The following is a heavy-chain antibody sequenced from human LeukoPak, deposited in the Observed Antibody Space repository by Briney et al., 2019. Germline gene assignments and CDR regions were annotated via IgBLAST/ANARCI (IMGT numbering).Heavy chain of an antibody. J-gene: IGHJ5*02. CDR2: INPNSGGT. D-gene: IGHD3-22*01. CDR1: GYTFTGYY. Sequence: ASVKVSCKASGYTFTGYYMHWVRQAPGQGLEWMGWINPNSGGTNYAQKFQGRVTMTRDTSISTAYMELSRLRSDDTAVYYCARGTGHDSSGYDNWFDPWGQGTLVTVSS. CDR3: ARGTGHDSSGYDNWFDP. V-gene: IGHV1-2*02.